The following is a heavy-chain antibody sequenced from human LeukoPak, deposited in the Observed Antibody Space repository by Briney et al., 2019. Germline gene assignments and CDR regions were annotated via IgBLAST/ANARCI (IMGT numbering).Heavy chain of an antibody. CDR1: GFTFSSYG. CDR3: AKRFTTVTTNWFDP. Sequence: GGSLRLSCAASGFTFSSYGMSWVRQAPGKGLEWVSAISGGGGSTYYADSVKGRVTISRDNSKNTLYLQMNSLRAEDTAVYYCAKRFTTVTTNWFDPWGQGTLVTVSS. CDR2: ISGGGGST. D-gene: IGHD1-1*01. J-gene: IGHJ5*02. V-gene: IGHV3-23*01.